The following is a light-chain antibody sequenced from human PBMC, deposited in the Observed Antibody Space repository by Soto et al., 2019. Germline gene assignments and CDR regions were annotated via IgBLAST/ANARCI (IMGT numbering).Light chain of an antibody. Sequence: EIVLTQSPATLSLSPGERATLSCRVSQSVSSYLAWYQQKPGQAPRLLIYDASNRATGIPARFSGSGSGTDFTLTISSPEPEDFAVYYCQQRSNWPPITFGQGTRLEIK. V-gene: IGKV3-11*01. CDR3: QQRSNWPPIT. CDR1: QSVSSY. J-gene: IGKJ5*01. CDR2: DAS.